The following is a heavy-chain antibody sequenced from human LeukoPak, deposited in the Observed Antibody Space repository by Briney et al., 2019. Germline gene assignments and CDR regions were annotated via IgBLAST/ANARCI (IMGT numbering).Heavy chain of an antibody. D-gene: IGHD6-13*01. J-gene: IGHJ4*02. CDR3: ARSSAAGTFPTIDY. Sequence: ASVKVSCKASGYTFTSYGISWVRQAPGQGLEWMGWISAYNGNTNYAQKLQGRVTITTDTSTSTAYMELRSLRSDDTAVYYCARSSAAGTFPTIDYWGQGTLVTVSS. CDR1: GYTFTSYG. V-gene: IGHV1-18*01. CDR2: ISAYNGNT.